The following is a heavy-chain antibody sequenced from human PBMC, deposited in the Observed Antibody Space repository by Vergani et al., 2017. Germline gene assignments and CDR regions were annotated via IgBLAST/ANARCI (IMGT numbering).Heavy chain of an antibody. CDR3: ARWVIAVAGNDAFDI. CDR1: GYSFTSYW. V-gene: IGHV5-10-1*01. D-gene: IGHD6-19*01. J-gene: IGHJ3*02. CDR2: IDPSDSYT. Sequence: EVQLVQSGAEVKKPGESLRISCKGSGYSFTSYWISWVRQMPGKGLEWMGRIDPSDSYTNYSPSFQGHVTISADKSISTAYLQWSSLKASDTAMYYCARWVIAVAGNDAFDIWGQGTMVTVSS.